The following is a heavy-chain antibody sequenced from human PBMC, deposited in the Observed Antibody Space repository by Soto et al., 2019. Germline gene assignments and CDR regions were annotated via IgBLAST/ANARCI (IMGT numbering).Heavy chain of an antibody. J-gene: IGHJ4*02. Sequence: SETLSLTCTVSGGSISSYYWSWIRQPPGKGLEWIGYIYYSGSTNYNPSLKSRVTISVDTSKNQFSLKLSSVTAADTAVYYCARGGGIAAPDFDYWGQGTLVTVSS. CDR2: IYYSGST. V-gene: IGHV4-59*01. D-gene: IGHD6-13*01. CDR1: GGSISSYY. CDR3: ARGGGIAAPDFDY.